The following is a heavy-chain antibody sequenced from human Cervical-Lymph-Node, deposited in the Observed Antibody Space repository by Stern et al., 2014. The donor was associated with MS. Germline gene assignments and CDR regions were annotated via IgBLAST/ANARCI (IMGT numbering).Heavy chain of an antibody. CDR2: IHPHTGGT. CDR3: ARDQRGITIFGVVTDYYYLGMGV. J-gene: IGHJ6*02. V-gene: IGHV1-2*01. Sequence: QVQLVQSGAEVKKPGASVTVSCTTSGYIFTGYYIHWVRQAPGQGLEWMAWIHPHTGGTQYARRFKCRVTSSRDASSSTAYVELSSLTSDDTAVYYCARDQRGITIFGVVTDYYYLGMGVWGQGTTVTVSS. CDR1: GYIFTGYY. D-gene: IGHD3-3*01.